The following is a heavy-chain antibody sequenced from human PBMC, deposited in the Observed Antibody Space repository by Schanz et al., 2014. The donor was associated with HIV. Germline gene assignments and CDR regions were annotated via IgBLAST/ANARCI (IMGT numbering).Heavy chain of an antibody. CDR1: GSTFPDLD. D-gene: IGHD3-22*01. CDR3: TRLHYYYDRSGFSFDC. Sequence: ARLVQSGAEVKRPGASVTVSCTAAGSTFPDLDVNWVRQAAGQGLEWMGWINPNSGGTNLAQKFEGRVTMTIDRSITTASMELSRLNSDDTAMYFCTRLHYYYDRSGFSFDCWGQGTLVTVSS. CDR2: INPNSGGT. J-gene: IGHJ4*02. V-gene: IGHV1-2*02.